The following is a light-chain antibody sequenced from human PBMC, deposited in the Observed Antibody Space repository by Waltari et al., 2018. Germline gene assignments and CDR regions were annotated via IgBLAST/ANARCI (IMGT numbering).Light chain of an antibody. Sequence: DIVLTQSPGTLSLSAGDRATLSCRANQRVSNTYLAWYQQKPGQAPRLLLYDADTRATGIPDRFSGSWSGTEFSLTISRLEPEDFGVYYCQQYGSPPGFGQGTKVEIK. CDR1: QRVSNTY. CDR2: DAD. CDR3: QQYGSPPG. V-gene: IGKV3-20*01. J-gene: IGKJ1*01.